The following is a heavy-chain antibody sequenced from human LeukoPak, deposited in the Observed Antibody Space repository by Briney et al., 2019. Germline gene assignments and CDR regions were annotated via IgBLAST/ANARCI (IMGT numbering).Heavy chain of an antibody. CDR1: GFTVGKNY. D-gene: IGHD2-21*02. J-gene: IGHJ4*02. CDR3: ARPYCGGDCYTDY. V-gene: IGHV3-66*04. Sequence: GGSLRLSCAASGFTVGKNYMTWVRQAPGKGLEWVSVIYGGGSTNYADSVKGRFIISRDNAKNTLYLQMNSLRAEDTALYYCARPYCGGDCYTDYWGQGTLVTVSS. CDR2: IYGGGST.